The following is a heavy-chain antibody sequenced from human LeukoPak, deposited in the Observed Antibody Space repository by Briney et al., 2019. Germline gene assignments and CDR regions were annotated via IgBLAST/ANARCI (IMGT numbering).Heavy chain of an antibody. V-gene: IGHV3-30*02. J-gene: IGHJ6*03. Sequence: PGGSLRLSCAASGFTFSSYGMHWVRQAPGKGLEWVAFIRCDGSNKYYADSVKGRFTISRDNSKNTLYLQMNSLRAEDTAVYYCAKDSAYYYYMDVWGKGTTVTVSS. CDR1: GFTFSSYG. CDR3: AKDSAYYYYMDV. CDR2: IRCDGSNK. D-gene: IGHD3-10*01.